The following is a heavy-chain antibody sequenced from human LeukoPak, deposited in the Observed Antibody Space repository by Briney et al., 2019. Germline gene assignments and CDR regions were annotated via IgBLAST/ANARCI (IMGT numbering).Heavy chain of an antibody. CDR1: GYTFTSYA. Sequence: GASVKVSCKASGYTFTSYAMNWVRQAPGQGLEWMGWINTNTGNPTYAQGFTGRFVFSLDTSVSTAYLQISSLKAEDTAVDYCAREVRLPGQTPPFDYWGQGTLVTVSS. D-gene: IGHD1-1*01. J-gene: IGHJ4*02. V-gene: IGHV7-4-1*02. CDR2: INTNTGNP. CDR3: AREVRLPGQTPPFDY.